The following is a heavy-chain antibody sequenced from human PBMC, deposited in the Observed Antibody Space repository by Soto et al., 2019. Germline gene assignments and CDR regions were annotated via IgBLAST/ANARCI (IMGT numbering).Heavy chain of an antibody. Sequence: QVQLVQSGAEVKKPGASVKVSCKASGYTFTSYAMHWVRQAPGQRLEWMGWINAGNGNTKYSQKFQGRVTITRDTSASTAYMELSSLRSEDTAVYYCARDIVATPLFRDFDYWGQGTLVTVSS. V-gene: IGHV1-3*01. D-gene: IGHD5-12*01. CDR2: INAGNGNT. J-gene: IGHJ4*02. CDR1: GYTFTSYA. CDR3: ARDIVATPLFRDFDY.